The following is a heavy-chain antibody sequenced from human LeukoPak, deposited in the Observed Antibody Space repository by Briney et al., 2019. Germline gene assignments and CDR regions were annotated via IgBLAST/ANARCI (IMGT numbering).Heavy chain of an antibody. V-gene: IGHV3-33*06. CDR3: AKDAEYNWNYGVHYFDY. D-gene: IGHD1-7*01. CDR2: IWYDGSNK. Sequence: GGSLRLSCAASGFTFSSYGMHLVRQAPGKGLEWVAVIWYDGSNKYYADSVKGRFTISRDNSKNTLYLQMNSLRAEDTAVYYCAKDAEYNWNYGVHYFDYWGQGTLVTVSS. J-gene: IGHJ4*02. CDR1: GFTFSSYG.